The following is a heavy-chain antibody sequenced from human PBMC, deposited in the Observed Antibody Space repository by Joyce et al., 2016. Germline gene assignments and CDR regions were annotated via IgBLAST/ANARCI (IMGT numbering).Heavy chain of an antibody. CDR2: ISPISATA. CDR3: ARLRQSGNINDY. CDR1: GGTRSSYA. Sequence: QLVQSGAEVRKPGSSVKVSCKAFGGTRSSYAVSWVRQAPGQGLEWMGGISPISATAKYAQKFQARVTITADKSTSTAYMELTSLRPEDTATYYCARLRQSGNINDYWGQGTLVTVSS. J-gene: IGHJ4*02. V-gene: IGHV1-69*06.